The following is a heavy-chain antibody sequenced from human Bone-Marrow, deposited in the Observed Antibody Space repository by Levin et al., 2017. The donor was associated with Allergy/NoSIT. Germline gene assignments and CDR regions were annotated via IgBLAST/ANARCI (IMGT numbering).Heavy chain of an antibody. D-gene: IGHD2-15*01. J-gene: IGHJ5*02. CDR1: GYTFTSYA. CDR2: INTNTGNP. Sequence: GASVKVSCKASGYTFTSYAMNWVRQAPGQGLEWMGWINTNTGNPTYAQGFTGRFVFSLDTSVSTAYLQISSLKAEDTAVYYCARAIVVVVAADNWFDPWGQGTLVTVSS. V-gene: IGHV7-4-1*02. CDR3: ARAIVVVVAADNWFDP.